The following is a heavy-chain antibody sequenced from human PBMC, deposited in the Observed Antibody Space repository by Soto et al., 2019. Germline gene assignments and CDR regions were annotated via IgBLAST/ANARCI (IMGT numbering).Heavy chain of an antibody. Sequence: PGESLKISCKGSGYSFTSYWISWVRQMPGKGLEWMGRIDPSDSYTNYSPSFQGHVTISADKSISTAYLQWSSLKASDTAMYYCAAGYCSSTSCYTGWDYDYGMDVWGQGTTVTVS. CDR1: GYSFTSYW. J-gene: IGHJ6*02. CDR2: IDPSDSYT. D-gene: IGHD2-2*02. CDR3: AAGYCSSTSCYTGWDYDYGMDV. V-gene: IGHV5-10-1*01.